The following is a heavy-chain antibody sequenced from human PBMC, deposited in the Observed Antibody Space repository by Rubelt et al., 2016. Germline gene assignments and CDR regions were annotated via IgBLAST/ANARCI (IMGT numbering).Heavy chain of an antibody. D-gene: IGHD2-15*01. Sequence: HLVESGGGVVQPGRSLRLSCAASGFTFSGHALHWVRQAPGKGLVWVAVTSGDGGVKYYSDSVRGRFTISRDNSKNTLYLQMNSLRAEDTAVYYCARAYCSGATCSSPDYWGQGTLVTVSS. V-gene: IGHV3-30*10. CDR2: TSGDGGVK. CDR3: ARAYCSGATCSSPDY. CDR1: GFTFSGHA. J-gene: IGHJ4*02.